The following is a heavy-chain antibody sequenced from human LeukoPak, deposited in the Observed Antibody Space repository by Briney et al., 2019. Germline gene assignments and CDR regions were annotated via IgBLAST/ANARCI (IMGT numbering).Heavy chain of an antibody. V-gene: IGHV3-30*02. CDR2: IWYDGRDK. CDR1: GFTFSGCG. CDR3: AKAPYSHRSYFDY. J-gene: IGHJ4*02. D-gene: IGHD5-18*01. Sequence: GGSLRLSCAASGFTFSGCGMHWVRQAPGKGLEWVAFIWYDGRDKYYADSVKGQFTIYRDNSKNTLYLQMHSVRAEDTAVYYCAKAPYSHRSYFDYWGQGTLVTVSS.